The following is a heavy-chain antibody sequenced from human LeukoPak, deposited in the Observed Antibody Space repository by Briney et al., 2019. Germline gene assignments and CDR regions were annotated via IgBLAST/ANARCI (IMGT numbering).Heavy chain of an antibody. D-gene: IGHD5-24*01. J-gene: IGHJ4*02. CDR2: ISSSSSYI. V-gene: IGHV3-21*01. Sequence: SGGSLRLSCAASGFTFSSYSMNWVRQAPGKGLEWVSSISSSSSYIYYADSVKGRFTISRDNAKNTLYLQMNSLRAEDTAVYYCARTDGDGYKKLDYWGQGTLVTVSS. CDR3: ARTDGDGYKKLDY. CDR1: GFTFSSYS.